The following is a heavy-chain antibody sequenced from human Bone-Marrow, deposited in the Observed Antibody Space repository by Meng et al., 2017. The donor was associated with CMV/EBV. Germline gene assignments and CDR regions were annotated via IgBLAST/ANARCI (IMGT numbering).Heavy chain of an antibody. CDR1: GGSISSYY. Sequence: SETLSLTCTVSGGSISSYYWSWIRQPPGKGLEWIGYIYYSGSTNHNPSLKSRVTISVDTSKNQFSLKLSSVTAADTAVYYCARDVGAGYYTANGMDVWGQGTTVTVSS. D-gene: IGHD3-22*01. CDR2: IYYSGST. J-gene: IGHJ6*02. V-gene: IGHV4-59*01. CDR3: ARDVGAGYYTANGMDV.